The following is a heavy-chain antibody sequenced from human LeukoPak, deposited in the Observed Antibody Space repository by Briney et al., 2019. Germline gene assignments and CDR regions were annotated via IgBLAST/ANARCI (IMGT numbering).Heavy chain of an antibody. CDR3: ATLPRYCSSTSCHIIDD. V-gene: IGHV4-4*02. CDR2: SDHSGST. CDR1: GGSISSSNW. D-gene: IGHD2-2*02. Sequence: SETLCLTCAVSGGSISSSNWWSGVRPPPGKGLEGIGESDHSGSTNYNPSLRSRVTISVDKSKNKFSLKLSSVTAADTAVYYCATLPRYCSSTSCHIIDDGGQGTLVTVSS. J-gene: IGHJ4*02.